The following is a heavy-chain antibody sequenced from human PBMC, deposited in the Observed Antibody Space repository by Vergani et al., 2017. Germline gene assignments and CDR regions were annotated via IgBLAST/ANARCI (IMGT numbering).Heavy chain of an antibody. CDR1: GFTFSSYD. J-gene: IGHJ3*02. CDR3: ARGEARNYDFWSGQGKHNEKSAFDI. Sequence: EVQLVESGGGLVQPGGSLRLSCAASGFTFSSYDMHWVRQATGKGLEWVSAIGTAGDTYYPGSVKRRFTISRENAKNSLYLQMNSLSAGDTAVYYCARGEARNYDFWSGQGKHNEKSAFDIWGQGTMVTVSS. V-gene: IGHV3-13*01. CDR2: IGTAGDT. D-gene: IGHD3-3*01.